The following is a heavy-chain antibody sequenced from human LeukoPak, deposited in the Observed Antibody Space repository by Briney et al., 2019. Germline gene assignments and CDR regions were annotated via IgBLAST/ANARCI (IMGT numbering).Heavy chain of an antibody. V-gene: IGHV3-23*01. CDR2: ISGSGGST. Sequence: PGGSLRLSCVASGFTFSSYAMNWVRQAPGKGLQWVSGISGSGGSTYYVDSVKGRFTISRDNSKNTLYLQMNSLRAEDTAVYYCARLNCSGVDCHALAYWGQGTLVTVSS. CDR3: ARLNCSGVDCHALAY. CDR1: GFTFSSYA. D-gene: IGHD2-21*02. J-gene: IGHJ4*02.